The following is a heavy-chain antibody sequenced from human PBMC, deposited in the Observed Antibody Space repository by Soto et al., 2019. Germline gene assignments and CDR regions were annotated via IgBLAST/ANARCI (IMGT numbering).Heavy chain of an antibody. Sequence: QVQLVESGGGVVQPGRSLRLSCAASGFTFSSYGMHWVRQAPGKGLERVAVISYDGSNKYYADSVKGRFTISRDNSKNTLYLQMNSLRAEDTAVYYCAKDDLTTEDQRGYYYGMDVWGQGTTVTVSS. CDR1: GFTFSSYG. D-gene: IGHD4-4*01. J-gene: IGHJ6*02. V-gene: IGHV3-30*18. CDR2: ISYDGSNK. CDR3: AKDDLTTEDQRGYYYGMDV.